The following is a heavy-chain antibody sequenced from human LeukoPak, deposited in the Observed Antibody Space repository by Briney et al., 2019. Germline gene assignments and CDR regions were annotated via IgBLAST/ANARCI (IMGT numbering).Heavy chain of an antibody. Sequence: SSQTLSLTCTVSGGSISSGGYYWSWIRQHPGKGLEWIGYIRYSGSTNYNPSLKSRVTISVDTSKNQFSLKLSSVTAADTAVYYCARQIYDFWSGYYFDYWGQGTLVTVSS. D-gene: IGHD3-3*01. J-gene: IGHJ4*02. CDR1: GGSISSGGYY. CDR2: IRYSGST. CDR3: ARQIYDFWSGYYFDY. V-gene: IGHV4-31*03.